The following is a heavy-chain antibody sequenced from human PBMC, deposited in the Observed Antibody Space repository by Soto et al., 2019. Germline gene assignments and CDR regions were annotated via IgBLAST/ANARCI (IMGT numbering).Heavy chain of an antibody. CDR3: AKDSMVAATGLADY. Sequence: EVQLLASGGGLVQPGRSLRLSCAASGFTFDEYAMHWVRQAPGKGLEWVSGTSWNSGSIGYADSVKGRFTISRDNAKNSMSLQMNSLRAEDTALYYCAKDSMVAATGLADYWGQGPLVTVSS. CDR2: TSWNSGSI. V-gene: IGHV3-9*01. J-gene: IGHJ4*02. CDR1: GFTFDEYA. D-gene: IGHD2-15*01.